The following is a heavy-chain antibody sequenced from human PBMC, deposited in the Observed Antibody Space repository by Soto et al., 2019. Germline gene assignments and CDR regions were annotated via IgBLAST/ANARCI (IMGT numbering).Heavy chain of an antibody. CDR2: ISPKSGGT. Sequence: QVQLVQSGAEVKKPGASVKVSCEASGYSFIDYYIHWVRQAPGQGFEWMGRISPKSGGTNYAQKFDGRVTMTWDTSLNTAYMELSSLISEDTAVYYCARPPGYISDWYYFDLWGQGTRVTVSS. V-gene: IGHV1-2*02. CDR1: GYSFIDYY. D-gene: IGHD3-9*01. CDR3: ARPPGYISDWYYFDL. J-gene: IGHJ4*02.